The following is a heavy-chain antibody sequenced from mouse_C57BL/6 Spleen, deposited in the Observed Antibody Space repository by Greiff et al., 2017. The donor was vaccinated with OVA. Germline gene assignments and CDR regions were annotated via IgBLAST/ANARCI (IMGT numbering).Heavy chain of an antibody. J-gene: IGHJ2*01. D-gene: IGHD3-2*02. V-gene: IGHV1-82*01. CDR3: AIDSSGYHYFDY. Sequence: VKLQESGPELVKPGASVKISCKASGYAFSSSWMNWVKQRPGKGLEWIGRIYPGDGDTNYNGKFKGKATLTADKSSSTAYMQLSSLTSEDSAVYFCAIDSSGYHYFDYWGQGTTLTVSS. CDR1: GYAFSSSW. CDR2: IYPGDGDT.